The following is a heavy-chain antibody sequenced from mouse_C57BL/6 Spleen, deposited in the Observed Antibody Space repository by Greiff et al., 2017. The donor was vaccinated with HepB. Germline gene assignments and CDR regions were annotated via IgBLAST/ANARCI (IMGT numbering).Heavy chain of an antibody. Sequence: EVKVEESGGGLVKPGGSLKLSCAASGFTFSSYTMSWVRQTPEKRLEWVATISGGGGNTYYPDSVKGRFTISRDNAKNTLYLQMSSLRSEDTALYYCARHDYDYDGAMDYWGQGTSVTVSS. CDR1: GFTFSSYT. CDR3: ARHDYDYDGAMDY. D-gene: IGHD2-4*01. V-gene: IGHV5-9*01. CDR2: ISGGGGNT. J-gene: IGHJ4*01.